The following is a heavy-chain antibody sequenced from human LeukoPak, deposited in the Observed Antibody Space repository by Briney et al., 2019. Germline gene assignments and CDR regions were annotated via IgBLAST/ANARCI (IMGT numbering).Heavy chain of an antibody. Sequence: SDTVSLTCTVCGGSMSSISYYWRWIRQPRGKGVEWLGSICYSGRTYCNPSLQSRVTISVNTSKTQYYLKLSSVTSADTAVYDCANAVTTDYSNGGGAFDYWGQGTLVTVSS. CDR2: ICYSGRT. V-gene: IGHV4-39*01. CDR1: GGSMSSISYY. CDR3: ANAVTTDYSNGGGAFDY. J-gene: IGHJ4*02. D-gene: IGHD4-11*01.